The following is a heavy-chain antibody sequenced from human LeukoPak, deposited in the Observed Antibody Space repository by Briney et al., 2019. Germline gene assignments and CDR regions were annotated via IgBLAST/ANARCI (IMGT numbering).Heavy chain of an antibody. V-gene: IGHV3-21*01. D-gene: IGHD1-26*01. CDR2: FTSMSRTI. Sequence: GGSLRLSCAASGFTFSRYSMTWVRQAPGKGLEWVSSFTSMSRTIYYADSVKGRFTISRDDAKNSVYLQMDSLRAEDTAVYYCARGGIITSYSFEIWGQGTMVTVSS. CDR1: GFTFSRYS. J-gene: IGHJ3*02. CDR3: ARGGIITSYSFEI.